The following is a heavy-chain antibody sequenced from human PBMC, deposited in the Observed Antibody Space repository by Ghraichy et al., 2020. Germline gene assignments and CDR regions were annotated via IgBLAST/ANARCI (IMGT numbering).Heavy chain of an antibody. CDR1: GGSFSGYY. J-gene: IGHJ4*02. CDR3: ARGPYYGD. V-gene: IGHV4-34*01. CDR2: INHSGST. D-gene: IGHD4-17*01. Sequence: SETLSLTCAVYGGSFSGYYWSWIRQPPGKGLEWIGEINHSGSTNYNPSLKSRVTISVDTSKNQFSLKLSSVTAADTAVYYCARGPYYGDWGQGTLVTVSS.